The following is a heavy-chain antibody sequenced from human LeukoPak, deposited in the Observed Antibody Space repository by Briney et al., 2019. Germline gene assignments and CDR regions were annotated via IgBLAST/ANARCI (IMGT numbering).Heavy chain of an antibody. J-gene: IGHJ5*02. V-gene: IGHV5-51*01. D-gene: IGHD3-22*01. Sequence: RGESLKISCKGSGYSFTNYWIGWVRQMPGKGLEGMGIIYPGDSDTRYSPSFQGQVTISADKSISTAYLQWSSLKASDTAMYYCARHNYYDSSGYYYSPLNWFDPWGQGTLVTVSS. CDR2: IYPGDSDT. CDR3: ARHNYYDSSGYYYSPLNWFDP. CDR1: GYSFTNYW.